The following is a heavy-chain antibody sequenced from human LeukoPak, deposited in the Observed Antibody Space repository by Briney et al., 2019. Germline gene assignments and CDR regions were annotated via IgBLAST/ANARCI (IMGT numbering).Heavy chain of an antibody. J-gene: IGHJ6*02. CDR3: ARETTDQHIVVVTAKYYGMDV. D-gene: IGHD2-21*02. Sequence: QPGGSLRLSCAASGFTFSSYSMNWVRQAPGKGLEWVSYISSSSSTIYYADSVKGRFTISRDNAKNSLYLQMNSLRAEDTAVYYCARETTDQHIVVVTAKYYGMDVWGQGTTVTVSS. V-gene: IGHV3-48*04. CDR1: GFTFSSYS. CDR2: ISSSSSTI.